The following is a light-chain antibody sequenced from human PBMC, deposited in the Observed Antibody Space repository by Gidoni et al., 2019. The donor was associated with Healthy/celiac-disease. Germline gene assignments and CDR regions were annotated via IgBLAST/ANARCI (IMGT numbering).Light chain of an antibody. J-gene: IGLJ3*02. CDR3: AAWDDSLNGLV. Sequence: QSVLTQQPSASGTPGQRVTISCSGSSSNIGSNTVNWYQQLPGTAPKLLIYSNNQRPSRVPDRFSGSKSGTSASLAISGLQSEDEADYYCAAWDDSLNGLVFGGGTKLTVL. CDR2: SNN. CDR1: SSNIGSNT. V-gene: IGLV1-44*01.